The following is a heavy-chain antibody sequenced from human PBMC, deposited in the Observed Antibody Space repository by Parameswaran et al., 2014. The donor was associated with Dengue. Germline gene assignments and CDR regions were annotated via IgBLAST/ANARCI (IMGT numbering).Heavy chain of an antibody. D-gene: IGHD2-2*01. CDR2: IIPIFGTA. V-gene: IGHV1-69*01. Sequence: SWVRQAPGQGLEWMGGIIPIFGTANYAQKFQGRVTITADESTSTAYMELSSLRSEDTAVYYCARGPDIVVVPAGAFDIWGQGTMVTRLL. CDR3: ARGPDIVVVPAGAFDI. J-gene: IGHJ3*02.